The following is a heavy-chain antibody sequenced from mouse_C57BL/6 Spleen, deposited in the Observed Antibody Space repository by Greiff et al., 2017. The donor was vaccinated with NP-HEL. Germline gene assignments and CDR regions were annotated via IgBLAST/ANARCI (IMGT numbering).Heavy chain of an antibody. CDR3: ARMSYDGYPYYFDY. V-gene: IGHV1-80*01. J-gene: IGHJ2*01. CDR1: GYAFSSYW. D-gene: IGHD2-3*01. Sequence: VQLQQSGAELVKPGASVKISCKASGYAFSSYWMNWVKQRPGKGLEWIGQIYPGDGDTNYNGKFKGKATLTADKSSSTAYMQLSSLTSEDSAVYFCARMSYDGYPYYFDYWGQGTTLTVSS. CDR2: IYPGDGDT.